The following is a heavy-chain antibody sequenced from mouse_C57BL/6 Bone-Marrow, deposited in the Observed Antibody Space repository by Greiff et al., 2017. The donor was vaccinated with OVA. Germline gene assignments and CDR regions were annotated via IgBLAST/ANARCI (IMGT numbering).Heavy chain of an antibody. CDR3: ARKWIYYGSSHWYFDV. J-gene: IGHJ1*03. V-gene: IGHV5-4*01. D-gene: IGHD1-1*01. Sequence: EVQVVESGGGLVKPGGSLKLSCAASGFTFSSYAMSWVRQTPEKRLEWVATISDGGSYTYYPDNVKGRFTISRDNAKNNLYLQMSHLKSEDTAMYYCARKWIYYGSSHWYFDVWGTGTTVTVSS. CDR1: GFTFSSYA. CDR2: ISDGGSYT.